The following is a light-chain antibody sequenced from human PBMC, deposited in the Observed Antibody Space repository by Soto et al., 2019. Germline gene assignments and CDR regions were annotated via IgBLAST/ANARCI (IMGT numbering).Light chain of an antibody. CDR2: RNN. CDR1: SSNIGRNA. Sequence: QSVLTQPPSASGTPGQTVTISCSGSSSNIGRNAVNWYQQLPGTAPKLLIYRNNQRPSGVPDRFSGSKSGTSASLAISGLLSEDEADYYCAAWDDSLSGLVFGGGTKLTVL. CDR3: AAWDDSLSGLV. V-gene: IGLV1-47*01. J-gene: IGLJ2*01.